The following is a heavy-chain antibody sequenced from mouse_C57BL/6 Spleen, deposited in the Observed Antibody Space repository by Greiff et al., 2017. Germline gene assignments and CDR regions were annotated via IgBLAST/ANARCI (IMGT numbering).Heavy chain of an antibody. CDR3: ARSDYGLFDG. CDR1: GYTFTSYW. CDR2: IHPNSGST. Sequence: QVQLKQPGAELVKPGASVKLSCKASGYTFTSYWMHWVKQRPGQGLEWIGIIHPNSGSTNYNEKFKSKATLTVDKSSSTAYMQRSSLTSEDSAVYYCARSDYGLFDGWGQGTTLTVSS. D-gene: IGHD1-1*02. V-gene: IGHV1-64*01. J-gene: IGHJ2*01.